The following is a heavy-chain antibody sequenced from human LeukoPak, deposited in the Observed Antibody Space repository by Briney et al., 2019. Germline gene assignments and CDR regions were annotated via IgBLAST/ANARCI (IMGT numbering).Heavy chain of an antibody. Sequence: GRSLRLSCAASGFTFSTYGMHWVRQAPGKGLEWVAVIWNDGTKKYYADSVKGRFTISRDNSGNTLYLQMNSLRAEDTAVYYCARDPRGGTLDYWGQGALVTVSS. D-gene: IGHD3-10*01. J-gene: IGHJ4*02. CDR2: IWNDGTKK. V-gene: IGHV3-33*01. CDR1: GFTFSTYG. CDR3: ARDPRGGTLDY.